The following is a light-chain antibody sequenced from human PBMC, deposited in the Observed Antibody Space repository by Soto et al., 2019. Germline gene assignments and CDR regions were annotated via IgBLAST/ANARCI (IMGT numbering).Light chain of an antibody. Sequence: QSALTQPASVSGSPGQSITISCTGTSSDVGGYNYVSWYQQHPGKAPKLMIYEVSNRPSGVSNRFSGSKSGNTASLTISGLQAEDEADYSCSSYTSSSIVFGTGTKLTVL. CDR2: EVS. CDR1: SSDVGGYNY. V-gene: IGLV2-14*01. CDR3: SSYTSSSIV. J-gene: IGLJ1*01.